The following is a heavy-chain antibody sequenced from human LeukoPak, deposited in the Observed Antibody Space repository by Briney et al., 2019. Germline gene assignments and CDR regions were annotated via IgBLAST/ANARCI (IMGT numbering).Heavy chain of an antibody. V-gene: IGHV4-38-2*02. J-gene: IGHJ5*02. Sequence: SETLSLTCTVSGYSISSGYYWGWIRQPPGKGLEWIGSIYHSGSTYYNPSLKSRVTISVDTSKNQFSLRLSSVTAADTAVYYCARGSARPFDPWGQRTLVTVSS. D-gene: IGHD6-25*01. CDR2: IYHSGST. CDR1: GYSISSGYY. CDR3: ARGSARPFDP.